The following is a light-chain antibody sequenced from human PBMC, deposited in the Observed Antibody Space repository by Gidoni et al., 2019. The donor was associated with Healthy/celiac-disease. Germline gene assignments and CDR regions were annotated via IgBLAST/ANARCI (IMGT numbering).Light chain of an antibody. V-gene: IGLV2-8*01. J-gene: IGLJ3*02. Sequence: QSALTQPPPASGSPGQSVTISCTGTSRDVGGYNYVSWYQQPPGKAPKLMIYEVSTRPSGVPDRFSGSKSGNTASLTVSGLQAEDEADYYCSSYAGSNNLRVFGGGTKLTVL. CDR1: SRDVGGYNY. CDR3: SSYAGSNNLRV. CDR2: EVS.